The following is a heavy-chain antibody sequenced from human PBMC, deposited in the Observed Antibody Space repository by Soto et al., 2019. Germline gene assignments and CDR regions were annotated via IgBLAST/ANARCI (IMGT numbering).Heavy chain of an antibody. V-gene: IGHV4-30-4*01. CDR3: VRTAREGAVAPHWFDR. D-gene: IGHD2-21*02. J-gene: IGHJ5*02. CDR2: VYYTGST. CDR1: GASIKSTDYY. Sequence: SETLSLTCTVSGASIKSTDYYWSWIRRAPGKGLEWIGYVYYTGSTYYNPSLMSRLTISVDTSKNQFSLKLTSVTAAETAVYYCVRTAREGAVAPHWFDRWGQGTQVTVSS.